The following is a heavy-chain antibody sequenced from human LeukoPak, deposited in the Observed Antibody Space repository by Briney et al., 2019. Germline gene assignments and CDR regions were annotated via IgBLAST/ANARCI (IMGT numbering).Heavy chain of an antibody. CDR1: GYTFTSYG. J-gene: IGHJ5*02. CDR2: ISAYNGNT. D-gene: IGHD1-14*01. V-gene: IGHV1-18*01. CDR3: ARDRLSPGPDGNWFDP. Sequence: ASVKVSCKASGYTFTSYGVSWVRQAPGQGLEWMGWISAYNGNTNYAQKLQGRVTMTTDTSTSTAYMELRSLRSDDTAVYYCARDRLSPGPDGNWFDPWGQGTLVTVSS.